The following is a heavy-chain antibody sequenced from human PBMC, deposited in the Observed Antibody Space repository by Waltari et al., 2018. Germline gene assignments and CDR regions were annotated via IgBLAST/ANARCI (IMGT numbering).Heavy chain of an antibody. CDR1: GYSFNNLW. D-gene: IGHD6-13*01. Sequence: VQLVQSGAGVKKPGGALKISCKGSGYSFNNLWIGRVRQMPGKGLEWGGIIYPGDSDTRDSPSFQSQVTISADKSISTAYQQWSRLKASDTAMYYCARSYSSSFDYWGQGTLVTVSS. CDR3: ARSYSSSFDY. J-gene: IGHJ4*02. V-gene: IGHV5-51*03. CDR2: IYPGDSDT.